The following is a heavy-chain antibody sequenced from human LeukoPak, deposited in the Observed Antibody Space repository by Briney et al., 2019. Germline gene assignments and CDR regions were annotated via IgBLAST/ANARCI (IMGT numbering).Heavy chain of an antibody. CDR3: ARDGYYDSSAAFDI. J-gene: IGHJ3*02. Sequence: PGGSLRLSCAASGFTFSSYWMSWVRQAPGKGLEWVANIKQDGSEKYYVDSVKGRFTISRDNAKNSLYLQMNSLRAEDTAVYYCARDGYYDSSAAFDIWGQGAMVTVSS. V-gene: IGHV3-7*01. D-gene: IGHD3-22*01. CDR2: IKQDGSEK. CDR1: GFTFSSYW.